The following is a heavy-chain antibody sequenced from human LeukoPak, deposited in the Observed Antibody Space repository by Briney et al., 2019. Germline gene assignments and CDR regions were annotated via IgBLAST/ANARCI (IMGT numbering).Heavy chain of an antibody. V-gene: IGHV3-73*01. CDR3: TKFYYDVLTGFRGMDV. D-gene: IGHD3-9*01. J-gene: IGHJ6*02. CDR1: GFTFSGSA. CDR2: IRSKADKYAT. Sequence: GGSLRLSCAASGFTFSGSAMHWVRQASGKGLEWVGRIRSKADKYATAYAASVKGRFTISRDDSKNTAYLQMNSLKTEDTAVYYCTKFYYDVLTGFRGMDVWGQGTTVTVSS.